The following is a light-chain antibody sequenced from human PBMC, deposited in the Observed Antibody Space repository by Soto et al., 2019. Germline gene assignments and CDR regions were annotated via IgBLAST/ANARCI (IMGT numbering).Light chain of an antibody. J-gene: IGKJ5*01. V-gene: IGKV3-15*01. CDR3: QQYNNWPT. Sequence: EIVLTQSPGTLSLSPGERATLSCSASQSVSSNYLAWYQQKPGQAPRLLIYGASTRATGIPARFSGSGSGTEFTLTINSLQSEDFAVYYCQQYNNWPTFGQGTRLGIK. CDR1: QSVSSN. CDR2: GAS.